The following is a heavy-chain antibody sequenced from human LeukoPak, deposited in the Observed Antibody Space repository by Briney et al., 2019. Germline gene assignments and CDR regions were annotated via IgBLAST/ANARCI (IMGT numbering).Heavy chain of an antibody. CDR2: IYYTGST. CDR1: GDSVSDSIHY. J-gene: IGHJ4*02. CDR3: ARPTKGRFFDYVFDF. V-gene: IGHV4-39*01. Sequence: SETLSLTCTVSGDSVSDSIHYWCWIRQPPGKGLEWIGNIYYTGSTYSNPSLRSRVTMSVDTSKNQFSLKMSSVTAADTAVYYCARPTKGRFFDYVFDFWGQGTLLTVSS. D-gene: IGHD3-9*01.